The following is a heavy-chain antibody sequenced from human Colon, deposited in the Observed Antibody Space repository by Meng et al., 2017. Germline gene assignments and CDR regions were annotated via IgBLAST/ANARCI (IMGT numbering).Heavy chain of an antibody. CDR1: GASVSSGNHY. D-gene: IGHD1-26*01. CDR3: AGGPWEFDY. J-gene: IGHJ4*02. V-gene: IGHV4-61*01. Sequence: QVQLRASGLGQLRPSETLSLTFTVSGASVSSGNHYWSWIRQPPGKGLEYIAYVDYSGSTHYKPSLKSRVTMSVDTSKKQLSLKLSSVTAADTAVYYCAGGPWEFDYWGQGTLVTVSS. CDR2: VDYSGST.